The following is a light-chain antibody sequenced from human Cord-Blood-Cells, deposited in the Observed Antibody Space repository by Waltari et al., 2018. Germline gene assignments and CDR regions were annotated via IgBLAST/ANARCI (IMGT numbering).Light chain of an antibody. V-gene: IGKV1-9*01. CDR1: QGISSY. Sequence: IQLTQSPSSLSASVGDRATIPCRASQGISSYLAWYQQKPGKAPKLLIYAASTLQSGVPSRFSGSGSGTDFTLTISSLQPEDFATYYCQQLNSYPPYTFGQGTKLEIK. CDR2: AAS. J-gene: IGKJ2*01. CDR3: QQLNSYPPYT.